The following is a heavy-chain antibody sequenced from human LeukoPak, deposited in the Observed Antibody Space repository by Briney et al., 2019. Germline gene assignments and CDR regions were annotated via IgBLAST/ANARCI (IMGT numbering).Heavy chain of an antibody. Sequence: GGSLRLSCAASGFTFSSYGIHWVRQAPGKGLEWVAFIRYDGSNKYYADSVKGRFTISRDNSKNTPYLQMNSLRTEDTAVYYCAKESIAARTFDYWGQGTLVTASS. CDR3: AKESIAARTFDY. CDR1: GFTFSSYG. CDR2: IRYDGSNK. D-gene: IGHD6-6*01. V-gene: IGHV3-30*02. J-gene: IGHJ4*02.